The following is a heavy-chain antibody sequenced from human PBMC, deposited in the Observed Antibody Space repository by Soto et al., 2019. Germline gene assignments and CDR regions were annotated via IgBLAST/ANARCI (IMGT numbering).Heavy chain of an antibody. CDR2: INPNSGGT. Sequence: ATVKVSCKASGYTFTGCYMHWVRQAPGQGLEWMGWINPNSGGTNYAQKFQGRVTMTRDTSISTAYMELSRLRSDDTAVYYCASSVSDAYYYYGMDVWGQGTTVTVSS. CDR1: GYTFTGCY. V-gene: IGHV1-2*02. J-gene: IGHJ6*01. CDR3: ASSVSDAYYYYGMDV.